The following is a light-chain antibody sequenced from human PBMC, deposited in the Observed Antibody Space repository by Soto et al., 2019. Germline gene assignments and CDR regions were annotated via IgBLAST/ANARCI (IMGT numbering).Light chain of an antibody. CDR3: QQLNSSTIT. J-gene: IGKJ5*01. CDR2: AAS. V-gene: IGKV1-9*01. Sequence: IQFTQSPSSLSASVGDRLAITCRDSQGITSDLAWYQQTPGTAHNIIIYAASPFQSGARSCFSGSGAGTDFTLTISRLPDEDSATSYCQQLNSSTITFGQGTRLEIK. CDR1: QGITSD.